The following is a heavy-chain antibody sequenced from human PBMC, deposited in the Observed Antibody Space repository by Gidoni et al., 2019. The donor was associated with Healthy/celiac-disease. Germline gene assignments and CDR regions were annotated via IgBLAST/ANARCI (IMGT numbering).Heavy chain of an antibody. D-gene: IGHD3-10*02. V-gene: IGHV3-48*01. J-gene: IGHJ3*02. CDR3: ARELFRGAFDI. CDR1: GFTFSSYS. CDR2: ISSSSITI. Sequence: EVQLVESGGGLVQPGGSLRLSCAASGFTFSSYSMNWVRQAPGKGLEWVSYISSSSITIYYADSVKGRFTISRDNAKNSLYLQMNSLRAEDTAVYYCARELFRGAFDIWGQGTMVTVSS.